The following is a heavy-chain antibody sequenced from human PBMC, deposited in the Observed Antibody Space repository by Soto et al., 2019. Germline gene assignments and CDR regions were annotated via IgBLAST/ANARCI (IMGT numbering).Heavy chain of an antibody. V-gene: IGHV3-9*01. CDR1: GFTFDDYA. Sequence: LRLSCAASGFTFDDYAMHWVRQAPGKGLEWVSGVSWNSDTIGYADSVKGRFSISRDNAKNALYLQMNSLRPEDTALYFCVRDHSHGLVLVAADYDYLGMDVWGQGTTVTVSS. J-gene: IGHJ6*02. D-gene: IGHD2-8*02. CDR3: VRDHSHGLVLVAADYDYLGMDV. CDR2: VSWNSDTI.